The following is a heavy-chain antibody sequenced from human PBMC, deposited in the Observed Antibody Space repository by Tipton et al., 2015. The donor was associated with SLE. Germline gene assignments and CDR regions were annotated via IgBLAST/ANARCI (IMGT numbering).Heavy chain of an antibody. D-gene: IGHD3-10*01. J-gene: IGHJ6*02. CDR1: GGSISSTFYY. CDR2: IHYSGST. V-gene: IGHV4-39*07. CDR3: AKVRATMVRGVKFYFYGMDV. Sequence: TLSLTCTVPGGSISSTFYYWGWIRQTPGKGLEWIGSIHYSGSTYYNPSLTSRVTISVDTSKNQFSLKLSSVTAVDTAVYYCAKVRATMVRGVKFYFYGMDVWGQGTTVTVSS.